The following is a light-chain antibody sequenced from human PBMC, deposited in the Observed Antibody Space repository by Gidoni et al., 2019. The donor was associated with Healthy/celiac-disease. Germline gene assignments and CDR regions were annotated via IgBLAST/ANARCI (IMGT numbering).Light chain of an antibody. CDR1: QGISSY. V-gene: IGKV1-8*01. J-gene: IGKJ4*01. CDR2: AAS. CDR3: QQYYSYSLT. Sequence: AIRMTQSPSSFSASTGDRVTITCRASQGISSYLAWYQHKPGKAPKLLIYAASTLQSGVPSSFSGSGSGTDFTLTISCLQSADFATYYCQQYYSYSLTFGGGTKVEIK.